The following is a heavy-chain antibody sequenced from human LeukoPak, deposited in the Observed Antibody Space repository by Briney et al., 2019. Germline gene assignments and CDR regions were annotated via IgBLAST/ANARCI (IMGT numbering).Heavy chain of an antibody. CDR2: IYTSGGT. Sequence: SETLSLTCTVSGASITNYYWNWIRQPAGKGLEWIGRIYTSGGTNYNPSLKTRVTMSVDTSKNHFSLKLNSVTAADTAVFYCARSIVARPNYYYYLDVWGKGITVTVS. CDR3: ARSIVARPNYYYYLDV. CDR1: GASITNYY. J-gene: IGHJ6*03. V-gene: IGHV4-4*07. D-gene: IGHD6-6*01.